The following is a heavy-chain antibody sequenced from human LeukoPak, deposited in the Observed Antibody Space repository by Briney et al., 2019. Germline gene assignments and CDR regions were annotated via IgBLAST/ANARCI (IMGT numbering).Heavy chain of an antibody. J-gene: IGHJ4*02. CDR3: ARLYCSGSTCYMGVDY. Sequence: HGESLKISCKGSGYSFTSYWIAWVRQMPGKGLEWMGVTYPGGSDTRYGPSFQGQVTISVDKSINTAYLQWSSLKASDTAMYYCARLYCSGSTCYMGVDYWGQGTLVTVSS. CDR2: TYPGGSDT. V-gene: IGHV5-51*01. CDR1: GYSFTSYW. D-gene: IGHD2-15*01.